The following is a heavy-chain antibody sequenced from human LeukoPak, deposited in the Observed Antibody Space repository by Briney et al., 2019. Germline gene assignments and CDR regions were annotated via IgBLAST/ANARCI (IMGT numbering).Heavy chain of an antibody. D-gene: IGHD2-15*01. CDR2: ISSTGDST. CDR3: ARRSREYSHPYDY. V-gene: IGHV3-23*01. CDR1: GFTFSSYA. J-gene: IGHJ4*02. Sequence: GGSLSLSCAASGFTFSSYAMSWVRQAPGKGLEWVSSISSTGDSTYYADSVKGRVTISRDTSKNTLYLQMNSLRAEDTAIYYTARRSREYSHPYDYWGQGTLVTVPS.